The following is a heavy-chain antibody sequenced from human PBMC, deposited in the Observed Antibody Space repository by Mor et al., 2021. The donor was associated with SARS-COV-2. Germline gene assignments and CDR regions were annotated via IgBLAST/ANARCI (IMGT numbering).Heavy chain of an antibody. CDR2: GST. Sequence: GSTYYADSVKGRFTISRDNSKNTLYLQMNSLRAEDTAVYYCAKVTNPTYYYDSSGYFPLWGQGTLVT. J-gene: IGHJ4*02. V-gene: IGHV3-23*01. D-gene: IGHD3-22*01. CDR3: AKVTNPTYYYDSSGYFPL.